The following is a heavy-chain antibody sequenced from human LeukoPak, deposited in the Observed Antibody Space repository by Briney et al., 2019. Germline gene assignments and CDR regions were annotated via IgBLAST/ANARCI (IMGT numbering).Heavy chain of an antibody. V-gene: IGHV3-64*01. J-gene: IGHJ5*02. D-gene: IGHD3-10*01. CDR2: ISTDGGST. Sequence: QPGGSLRLSCAASGFSFSSYAMHWVRQAPGKGLEYVSSISTDGGSTYYANSVKGRFTISRDNSKNTLYLQMGSLRAEDMAVYYCARGGAYGSGSFYNTNSWGQGNLGTVPS. CDR3: ARGGAYGSGSFYNTNS. CDR1: GFSFSSYA.